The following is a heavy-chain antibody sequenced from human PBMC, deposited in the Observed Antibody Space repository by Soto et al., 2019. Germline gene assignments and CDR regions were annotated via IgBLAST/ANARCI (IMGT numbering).Heavy chain of an antibody. V-gene: IGHV4-39*07. CDR3: ARPTGGFGYYFDY. CDR1: GGSISSNLYY. J-gene: IGHJ4*02. D-gene: IGHD3-16*01. CDR2: VYYSGGT. Sequence: QLQLQESGPGLVKPSETLSLTCTVSGGSISSNLYYWGWVRQPPGKGLEWIGAVYYSGGTWYNPCLNSRVIISVDTLMDKFSGIRRSATASDPAVYYCARPTGGFGYYFDYWGQGALVTVSS.